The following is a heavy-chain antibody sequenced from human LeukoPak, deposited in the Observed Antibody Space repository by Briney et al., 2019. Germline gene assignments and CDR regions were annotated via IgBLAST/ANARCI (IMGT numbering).Heavy chain of an antibody. D-gene: IGHD4-17*01. V-gene: IGHV4-4*02. CDR3: ARGPPTVTGAFDI. CDR1: GGSISSSNW. CDR2: IYHSGST. Sequence: SETLSLTCAVSGGSISSSNWWSWVCQPPGKWLEWIGEIYHSGSTNYNPSLKSRVTISVDKSKNQFSLKLSSVTAAETDVYYCARGPPTVTGAFDIWGQGTMVTVSS. J-gene: IGHJ3*02.